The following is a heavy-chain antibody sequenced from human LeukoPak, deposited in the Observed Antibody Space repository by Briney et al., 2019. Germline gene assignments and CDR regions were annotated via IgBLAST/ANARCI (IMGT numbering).Heavy chain of an antibody. CDR1: GFTFSSYA. D-gene: IGHD3-22*01. V-gene: IGHV3-30*04. CDR3: SGYNWFDP. J-gene: IGHJ5*02. CDR2: ISHDGGNK. Sequence: GRSLRLSCAASGFTFSSYAMHWVRQAPGKGLEWVAVISHDGGNKYYADSVKGRFTISRDNSKSTLYLQMNSLRAEDTAVYYCSGYNWFDPWGQGTLVTVSS.